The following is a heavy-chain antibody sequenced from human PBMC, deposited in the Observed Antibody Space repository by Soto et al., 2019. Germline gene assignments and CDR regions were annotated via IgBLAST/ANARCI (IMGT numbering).Heavy chain of an antibody. V-gene: IGHV4-59*12. CDR3: AREGSIMITLGSVIGAPYYFDY. J-gene: IGHJ4*01. CDR2: IYYSGST. D-gene: IGHD3-16*02. CDR1: GGSISSYY. Sequence: PSDTLSLTCTVSGGSISSYYWSWIRQPPGKGLEWIGYIYYSGSTYYNPSLKSRVTISVDTSKNQFSLKLSSVTAADTAVYYCAREGSIMITLGSVIGAPYYFDYWEHVSRVNVS.